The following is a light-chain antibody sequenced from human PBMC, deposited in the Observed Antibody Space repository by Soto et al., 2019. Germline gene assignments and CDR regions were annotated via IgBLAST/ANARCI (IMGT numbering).Light chain of an antibody. J-gene: IGLJ2*01. CDR2: EVN. CDR3: SSYAGKINLGV. V-gene: IGLV2-8*01. CDR1: SSDVGGYNY. Sequence: HSALTQPPSASGSPGQSVTISCTGTSSDVGGYNYVSWYQQHPGKAPKLMIYEVNKRPSGVPDRFSGSKSGNTASLTVSGLQTEDEADYYCSSYAGKINLGVFGGGTKLTVL.